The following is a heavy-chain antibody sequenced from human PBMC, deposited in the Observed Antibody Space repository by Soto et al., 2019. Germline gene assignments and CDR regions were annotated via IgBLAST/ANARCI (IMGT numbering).Heavy chain of an antibody. Sequence: VSVKVACKTSGYPLTVYFIHWVRQAPGQGLEWMGIISLYHHSTSYAQKFQGRLTVTADTSTTTVYMDLSSLTSEDSAVYWCARELYSCGGDCPYYMDYWGQGTLVTVSS. CDR2: ISLYHHST. J-gene: IGHJ4*02. D-gene: IGHD2-21*02. V-gene: IGHV1-46*01. CDR3: ARELYSCGGDCPYYMDY. CDR1: GYPLTVYF.